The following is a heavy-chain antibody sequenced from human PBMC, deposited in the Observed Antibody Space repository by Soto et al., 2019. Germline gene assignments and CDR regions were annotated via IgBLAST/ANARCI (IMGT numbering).Heavy chain of an antibody. D-gene: IGHD6-6*01. J-gene: IGHJ6*03. V-gene: IGHV3-64*01. CDR3: ARRSRPDFYYMDV. CDR2: ISSNGVGT. Sequence: EVQLAESGRGLAQPGGSLRLSCAASGFTLSGYAMDWVRQAPGKGLEYVSGISSNGVGTYYANSVEGRFTISRDNSKNTVYLQLGSLRPEDMAVYYCARRSRPDFYYMDVWGKETTVTVSS. CDR1: GFTLSGYA.